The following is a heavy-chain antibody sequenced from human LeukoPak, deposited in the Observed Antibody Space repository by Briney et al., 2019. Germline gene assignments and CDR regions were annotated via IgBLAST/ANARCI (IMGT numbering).Heavy chain of an antibody. CDR2: INPNSGGT. J-gene: IGHJ4*02. CDR3: ARAYDFWSGYYEVDY. D-gene: IGHD3-3*01. CDR1: GYTFTGYY. Sequence: ASVKVSCKASGYTFTGYYMHWVRQAPGQGLEWMGWINPNSGGTNYAQKFQGRVTTTRDTSISTAYMELSRLRSDDTAVYYCARAYDFWSGYYEVDYWGQGTLVTVSS. V-gene: IGHV1-2*02.